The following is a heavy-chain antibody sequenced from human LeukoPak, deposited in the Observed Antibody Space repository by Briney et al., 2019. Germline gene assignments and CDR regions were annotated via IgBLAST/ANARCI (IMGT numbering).Heavy chain of an antibody. CDR1: GYTFSNYG. J-gene: IGHJ3*02. CDR3: ARGDYYDSSGYYYPDAFDI. V-gene: IGHV1-18*01. Sequence: GASVKVSCKASGYTFSNYGISWVRQAPGQGLEWMGWISAYNGNTNYAQKFQGRVTMTTDTSTSTAYMELRSLRSDDTAVYYCARGDYYDSSGYYYPDAFDIWGQGTMVTVSS. CDR2: ISAYNGNT. D-gene: IGHD3-22*01.